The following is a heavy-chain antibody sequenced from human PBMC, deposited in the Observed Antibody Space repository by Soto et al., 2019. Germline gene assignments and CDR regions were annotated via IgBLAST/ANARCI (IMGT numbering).Heavy chain of an antibody. CDR2: ITTTGDTT. V-gene: IGHV3-23*04. D-gene: IGHD2-21*02. CDR3: GGGGGGDHGY. J-gene: IGHJ4*02. CDR1: GFIFTTSD. Sequence: QLVESEGGLVQPGGSLRLSCEASGFIFTTSDMSWVRQAPGKGLEWVSSITTTGDTTHYADSVRGRFTISRDNARNTVYLEMKRRRGDDPAVYYGGGGGGGDHGYWGQGTLVAVSS.